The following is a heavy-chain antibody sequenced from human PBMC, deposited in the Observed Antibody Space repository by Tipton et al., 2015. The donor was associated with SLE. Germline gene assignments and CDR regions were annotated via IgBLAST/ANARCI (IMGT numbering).Heavy chain of an antibody. CDR3: ARERMAKKFPGGFDY. CDR2: IWYDGSNK. CDR1: GFTFSSYG. D-gene: IGHD5-24*01. J-gene: IGHJ4*02. V-gene: IGHV3-33*01. Sequence: SLRLSCAASGFTFSSYGMHWVRQAPGKGLEWVAVIWYDGSNKYYADSVKGRFTISRDNSKNTLYLQMNSLGAEDTAVYYCARERMAKKFPGGFDYWGQGTLVTVSS.